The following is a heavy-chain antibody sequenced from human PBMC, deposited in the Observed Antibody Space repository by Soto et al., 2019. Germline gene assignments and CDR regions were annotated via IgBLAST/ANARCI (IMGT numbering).Heavy chain of an antibody. CDR2: IDPSDSYT. CDR1: GYSFTSYW. CDR3: ARLSRPNYDILTGPSFYYGMDV. D-gene: IGHD3-9*01. J-gene: IGHJ6*02. V-gene: IGHV5-10-1*01. Sequence: GESLKISCKGSGYSFTSYWIGWVRQMPGKGLEWMGRIDPSDSYTNYSPSFQGHVTISADKSISTAYLQWSSLKASDTAMYYCARLSRPNYDILTGPSFYYGMDVWGQGTTVTVSS.